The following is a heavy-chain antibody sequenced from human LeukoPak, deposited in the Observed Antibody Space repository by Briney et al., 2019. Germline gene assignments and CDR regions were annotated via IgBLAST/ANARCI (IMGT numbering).Heavy chain of an antibody. CDR1: GFNFGDYA. V-gene: IGHV3-49*03. J-gene: IGHJ4*02. D-gene: IGHD3-3*02. CDR2: IRNRAYGGTT. CDR3: ARPLASTGPRYFDY. Sequence: GGSLRLSCTASGFNFGDYALSWFRQAPGKGLEWVGFIRNRAYGGTTNYAASVRDRFTISRDNSKSIAYLQMDSLETEDTAVYYCARPLASTGPRYFDYWGQGTLVTVSS.